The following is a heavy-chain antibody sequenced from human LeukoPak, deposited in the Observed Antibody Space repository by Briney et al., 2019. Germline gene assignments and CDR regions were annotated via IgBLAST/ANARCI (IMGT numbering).Heavy chain of an antibody. CDR3: AKMGDIAAAGPDFDY. V-gene: IGHV3-48*01. Sequence: GGSLRLSCAASGFTFSSCSMNWVRQAPGKGLEWVSYISSASSTIYYADSVKGRFTISRDNTKKSLYLQMNSLRAEDTAVYYRAKMGDIAAAGPDFDYWGQGTLVTVSS. CDR1: GFTFSSCS. CDR2: ISSASSTI. J-gene: IGHJ4*02. D-gene: IGHD6-13*01.